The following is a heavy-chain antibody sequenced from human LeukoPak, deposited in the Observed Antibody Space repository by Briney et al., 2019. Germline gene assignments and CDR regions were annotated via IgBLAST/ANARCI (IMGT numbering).Heavy chain of an antibody. Sequence: PGGSLRLSCEASGFPFSSYAMSWVRQAPGKGLEWVGRIKKKTDGGTTDYAAPVKGRFTISRDDSKNTLYLQMNSLKTEDTAVYFCTGFETSGPDAFDIWGRGTMVTVSS. CDR2: IKKKTDGGTT. CDR3: TGFETSGPDAFDI. D-gene: IGHD5-12*01. CDR1: GFPFSSYA. V-gene: IGHV3-15*01. J-gene: IGHJ3*02.